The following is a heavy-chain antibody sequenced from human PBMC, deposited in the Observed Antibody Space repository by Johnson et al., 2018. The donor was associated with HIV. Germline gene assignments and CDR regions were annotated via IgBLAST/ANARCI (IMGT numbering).Heavy chain of an antibody. D-gene: IGHD1-26*01. CDR3: ASGGSRYSGSYLSDAFDI. CDR1: GFTFSSYW. V-gene: IGHV3-74*01. CDR2: INSDGSST. Sequence: VQLVESGGGLVQPGGSLRLSCSASGFTFSSYWMHWVRQAPGKGLAWVLRINSDGSSTCYVDPVPGRFTISKDNAKNTLYLQMNSLRAEDTAVYYCASGGSRYSGSYLSDAFDIWGQETMVTVSS. J-gene: IGHJ3*02.